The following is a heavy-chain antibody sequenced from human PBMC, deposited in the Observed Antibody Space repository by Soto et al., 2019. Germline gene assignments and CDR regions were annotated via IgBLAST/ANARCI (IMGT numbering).Heavy chain of an antibody. V-gene: IGHV5-51*01. J-gene: IGHJ4*02. CDR3: ARRDNSGFPDY. CDR1: GYSFSTHW. D-gene: IGHD3-22*01. CDR2: VSPHDSDT. Sequence: PGESLKISCSGPGYSFSTHWVGWVRQMPGKGLEWMGIVSPHDSDTRYSPSFQGQVIISADKSINTAYLQWSSLKASDTAMYYCARRDNSGFPDYWGQGTLVTVSS.